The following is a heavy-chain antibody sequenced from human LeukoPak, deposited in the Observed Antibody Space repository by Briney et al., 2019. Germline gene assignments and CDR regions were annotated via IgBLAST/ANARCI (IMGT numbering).Heavy chain of an antibody. CDR1: GFTFSSYS. CDR3: ARDYYDYVWGSYRYGPYYFDY. J-gene: IGHJ4*02. CDR2: ISSSSSYI. D-gene: IGHD3-16*02. Sequence: GGSLRLSCAASGFTFSSYSMNWVRQAPGKGLEWDSSISSSSSYIYYADSVKGRFTISRDNAKNSLYLQMNSLRAEDTAVYYCARDYYDYVWGSYRYGPYYFDYWGQGTLVTVSS. V-gene: IGHV3-21*01.